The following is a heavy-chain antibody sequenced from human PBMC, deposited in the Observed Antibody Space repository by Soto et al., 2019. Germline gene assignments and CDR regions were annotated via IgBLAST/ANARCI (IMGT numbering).Heavy chain of an antibody. V-gene: IGHV3-30-3*01. CDR3: ARDLERAFDI. Sequence: PGGSLRLSCAASGFTSSSYTMHWVRQAPGKGLEWVAVISYDGSNKYYADSVKGRFTISRDNSKNTLYLQMNSLRAEDTAVYYCARDLERAFDIWRQGTMVTVSS. CDR1: GFTSSSYT. J-gene: IGHJ3*02. D-gene: IGHD6-25*01. CDR2: ISYDGSNK.